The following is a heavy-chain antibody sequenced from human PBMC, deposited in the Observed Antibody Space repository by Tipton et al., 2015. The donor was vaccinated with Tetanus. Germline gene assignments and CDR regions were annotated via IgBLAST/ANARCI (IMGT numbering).Heavy chain of an antibody. D-gene: IGHD3-3*01. J-gene: IGHJ4*01. CDR1: GFTFSSYW. Sequence: SLRLSCAASGFTFSSYWMSWVRQAPGKGLEWVANIKPDGSEKYYADSVKGRLTISRDNAKNSLYLQMNTLRDDDTAVYYCARDSSQGLIDFWSGFHDQIDYWGHGTLVTVSS. CDR3: ARDSSQGLIDFWSGFHDQIDY. V-gene: IGHV3-7*01. CDR2: IKPDGSEK.